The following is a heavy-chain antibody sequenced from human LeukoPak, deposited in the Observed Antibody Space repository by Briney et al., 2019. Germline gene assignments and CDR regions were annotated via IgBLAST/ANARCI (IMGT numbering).Heavy chain of an antibody. V-gene: IGHV4-39*01. CDR3: ARQRSGYDNITGTYYYYYYMDV. CDR2: IYYSGNT. J-gene: IGHJ6*03. D-gene: IGHD1/OR15-1a*01. CDR1: GGSISSSTYY. Sequence: PSETLSLTCTVSGGSISSSTYYWGWIRQPPGKGLEWIGNIYYSGNTYYNPSLKSRVTISVDTSKNQFSLNLSSLTAADTAVYYYARQRSGYDNITGTYYYYYYMDVGGKGTTVTVSS.